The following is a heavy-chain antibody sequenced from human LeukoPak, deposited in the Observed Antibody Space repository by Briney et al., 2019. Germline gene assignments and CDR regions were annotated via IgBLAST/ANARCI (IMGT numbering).Heavy chain of an antibody. CDR2: IWYDGSNK. D-gene: IGHD2-21*02. CDR1: GFTFSSYG. CDR3: ARGGDFGMYLDY. J-gene: IGHJ4*02. V-gene: IGHV3-33*01. Sequence: PGRSLRLSCAASGFTFSSYGMHWVRQAPGKGLEWVAVIWYDGSNKYYADSVKGRFTISRDNSKNTLHLQMNSLRAEDTAVYYCARGGDFGMYLDYWGQGTLVTVSS.